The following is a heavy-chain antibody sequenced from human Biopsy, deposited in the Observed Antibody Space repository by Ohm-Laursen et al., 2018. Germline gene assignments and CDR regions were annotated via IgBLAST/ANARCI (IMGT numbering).Heavy chain of an antibody. CDR1: GGSVSDSFHF. Sequence: GTLSLTCSVSGGSVSDSFHFWSWIRQPPGKGLEWIGNVYYSGTTNYNPSLKSRVTVSIDTSKNQFSLKLTSVTAADTAVYYCARHAPSYSGSYWRYFDLWGRGTLVTVSS. J-gene: IGHJ2*01. CDR2: VYYSGTT. V-gene: IGHV4-61*01. CDR3: ARHAPSYSGSYWRYFDL. D-gene: IGHD1-26*01.